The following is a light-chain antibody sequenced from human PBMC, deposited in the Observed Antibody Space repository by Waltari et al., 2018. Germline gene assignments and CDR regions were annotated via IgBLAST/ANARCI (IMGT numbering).Light chain of an antibody. J-gene: IGLJ2*01. CDR3: SSYAGSNNLV. CDR1: SSDAGGYNY. CDR2: EVS. Sequence: QSALTQPPSASGSPGQSVTLPCPGTSSDAGGYNYVSWYQQQPGKAPKLMIYEVSKRPSGVPDRFSGSKSGNTASLTVSGLQAEDEADYYCSSYAGSNNLVFGGGTKLTVL. V-gene: IGLV2-8*01.